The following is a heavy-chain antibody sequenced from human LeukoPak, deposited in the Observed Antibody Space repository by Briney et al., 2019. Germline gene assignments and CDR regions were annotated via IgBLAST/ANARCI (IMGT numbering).Heavy chain of an antibody. CDR3: AKDSGSSHLYYFDY. J-gene: IGHJ4*02. D-gene: IGHD1-26*01. CDR2: ISSSSSYI. V-gene: IGHV3-21*04. CDR1: GFTFSSYS. Sequence: GGSLRLSCAASGFTFSSYSMNWVRQAPGKGLEWVSSISSSSSYIYYADSVKGRFTISRDNSKNTLYLQMNSLRAEDTALYYCAKDSGSSHLYYFDYWGQGTQVTVSS.